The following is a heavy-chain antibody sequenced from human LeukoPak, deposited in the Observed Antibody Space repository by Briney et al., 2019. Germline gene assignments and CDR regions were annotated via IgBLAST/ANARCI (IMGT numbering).Heavy chain of an antibody. J-gene: IGHJ4*02. Sequence: ASVKVSCKASGGTFSSYAISWVRQAPGQGLEWMGRIIPIFGTANYAQKFQGRVTITADKSTSTAYMELSSLRSGDTAVYYCAREPYGSGSYYNVLYFDYWGQGTLVTVSS. CDR1: GGTFSSYA. CDR2: IIPIFGTA. D-gene: IGHD3-10*01. V-gene: IGHV1-69*06. CDR3: AREPYGSGSYYNVLYFDY.